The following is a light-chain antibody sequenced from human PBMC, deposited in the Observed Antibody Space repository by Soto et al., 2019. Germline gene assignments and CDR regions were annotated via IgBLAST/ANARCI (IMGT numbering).Light chain of an antibody. V-gene: IGKV1D-13*01. CDR3: QQFNNYPHL. J-gene: IGKJ3*01. CDR2: DAS. Sequence: AIQLTQSPSSLSASVGDRVTITCRASQGISRALAWYQQKPGKAPKLLIYDASSLESGVPSRFSGSGSGTDFTPTISSLQPEDFATYYYQQFNNYPHLFGPGTKVDIK. CDR1: QGISRA.